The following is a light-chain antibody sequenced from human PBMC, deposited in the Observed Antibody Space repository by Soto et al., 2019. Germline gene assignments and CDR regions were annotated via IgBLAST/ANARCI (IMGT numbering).Light chain of an antibody. V-gene: IGKV3-20*01. J-gene: IGKJ1*01. CDR3: QQYGGSRWT. Sequence: EIVLTQSPGTLSLSPGERATLSCRASQSVSSNYLAWYQEKLGQAPRLLIYGASKRATGIPDRFSGSGSGTDFTLTISRLEPEDFAVYYCQQYGGSRWTFGQGTKVDIK. CDR2: GAS. CDR1: QSVSSNY.